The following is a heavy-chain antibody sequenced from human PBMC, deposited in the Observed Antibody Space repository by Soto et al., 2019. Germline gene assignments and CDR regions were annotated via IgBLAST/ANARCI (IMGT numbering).Heavy chain of an antibody. D-gene: IGHD1-26*01. Sequence: GASVKVSCKASGYTLTISSMHWVRQAPGQRLEWIGWIVVGSGNTNYAQKFQERVTITRDMSTSTAYMELSSLRSEDTAVYYCAAPYSGSHYYYYGMGVWGQGTTVTVSS. CDR2: IVVGSGNT. CDR3: AAPYSGSHYYYYGMGV. J-gene: IGHJ6*02. V-gene: IGHV1-58*02. CDR1: GYTLTISS.